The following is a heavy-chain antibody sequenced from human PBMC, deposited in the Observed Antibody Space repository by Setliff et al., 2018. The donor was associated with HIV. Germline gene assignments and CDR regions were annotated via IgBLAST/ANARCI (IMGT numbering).Heavy chain of an antibody. CDR1: GGSLNGYF. V-gene: IGHV4-34*01. Sequence: SETLSLTCAVYGGSLNGYFWTWIRQPPGRGLEWIGEINHSGDRNYNPSLESRVTISVDSSQNQLSLKLNSLTAADTAVYYCARHHSSAPLRRWDNYYYMDVWGKGTTVT. CDR2: INHSGDR. D-gene: IGHD6-19*01. J-gene: IGHJ6*03. CDR3: ARHHSSAPLRRWDNYYYMDV.